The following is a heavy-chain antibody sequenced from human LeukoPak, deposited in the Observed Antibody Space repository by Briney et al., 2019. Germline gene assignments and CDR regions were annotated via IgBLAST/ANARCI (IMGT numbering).Heavy chain of an antibody. CDR2: INHSGST. Sequence: SETLSLTCAVYGGSFSGYYWSWIRQPPGKGLEWIGEINHSGSTNSNPSLKSRVTISVDTSKNQFSLKLSSVTAADTAVYYCASITQQGYVLDYWGQGTLVTVSS. J-gene: IGHJ4*02. CDR1: GGSFSGYY. V-gene: IGHV4-34*01. CDR3: ASITQQGYVLDY. D-gene: IGHD5-12*01.